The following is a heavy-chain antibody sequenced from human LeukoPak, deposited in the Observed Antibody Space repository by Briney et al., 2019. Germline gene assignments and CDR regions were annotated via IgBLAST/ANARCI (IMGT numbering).Heavy chain of an antibody. V-gene: IGHV3-23*01. CDR1: GFTFSSEA. J-gene: IGHJ4*02. Sequence: PGGSLRRSCAASGFTFSSEAMSWVRQAPGKGLEWVSSISGTGGTTYYADSVKGRFTISRDNSKNTLYLQMNTLRAEDTAVYYCARPITMVRGVLYFFDYWGQGTLVTVSS. D-gene: IGHD3-10*01. CDR2: ISGTGGTT. CDR3: ARPITMVRGVLYFFDY.